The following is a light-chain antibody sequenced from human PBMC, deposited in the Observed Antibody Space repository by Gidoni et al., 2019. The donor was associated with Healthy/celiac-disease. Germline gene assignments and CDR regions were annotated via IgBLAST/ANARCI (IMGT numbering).Light chain of an antibody. CDR2: WAS. CDR3: QQYYSTPPWT. J-gene: IGKJ1*01. CDR1: QSVLYSSNNKNY. Sequence: DIVMTQSPAPLAVSLGERATINCKSSQSVLYSSNNKNYLAWYQQKPGQPPKLLIYWASTRESGVPDRFSGSGSGTDFTLTISSLQAEDVAVYYCQQYYSTPPWTFGQGTKVEIK. V-gene: IGKV4-1*01.